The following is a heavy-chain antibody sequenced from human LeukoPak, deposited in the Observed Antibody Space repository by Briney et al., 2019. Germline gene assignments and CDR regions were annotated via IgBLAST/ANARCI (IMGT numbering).Heavy chain of an antibody. CDR1: GGSFSGYC. D-gene: IGHD2-2*01. J-gene: IGHJ6*03. V-gene: IGHV4-34*01. CDR3: ARDQLLGYYYYYYMDV. CDR2: INHSGST. Sequence: SETLSLTCAVYGGSFSGYCWSWIRQPPGKGLEWIGEINHSGSTNYNPSLKSRVTISVDTSKNQFSLKLSSVTAADTAVYYCARDQLLGYYYYYYMDVWGKGTTVTVSS.